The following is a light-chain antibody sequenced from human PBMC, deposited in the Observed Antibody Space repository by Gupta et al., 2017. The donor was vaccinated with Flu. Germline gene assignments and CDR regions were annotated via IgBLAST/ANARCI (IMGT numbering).Light chain of an antibody. CDR3: NSYSASSSPYV. J-gene: IGLJ1*01. Sequence: SALTQPVSVSGSLGQSITISCTGATSDIGSYNYVSWYQQYPGKAPKLLISEVSNRPSGVSTRFSGSKSGNTASLTISGLQAEDEADYYCNSYSASSSPYVFGTGTKVTVL. CDR1: TSDIGSYNY. CDR2: EVS. V-gene: IGLV2-14*01.